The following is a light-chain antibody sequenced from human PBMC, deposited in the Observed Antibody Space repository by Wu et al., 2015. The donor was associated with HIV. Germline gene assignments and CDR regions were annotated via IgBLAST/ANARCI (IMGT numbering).Light chain of an antibody. CDR3: QQYGSSPIT. CDR1: QSVTSNY. Sequence: EIVLTQSPGTLSLSPGERATLSCRASQSVTSNYLAWYQQKPGQAPRLLIYGASSRATGIPDRFRRQVGLGQTSLSPSADWSLKYFALYYCQQYGSSPITFGQGTRLEIK. V-gene: IGKV3-20*01. CDR2: GAS. J-gene: IGKJ5*01.